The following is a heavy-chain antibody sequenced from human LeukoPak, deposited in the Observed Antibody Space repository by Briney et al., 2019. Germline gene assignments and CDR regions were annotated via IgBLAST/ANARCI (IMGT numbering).Heavy chain of an antibody. CDR3: ARDRVYDFWSGYYHDAFDI. CDR2: IYTSGST. Sequence: SETLSLTCTVSGGSISSYYWSWIRQPAGKGLEWIGRIYTSGSTHYNPSLKSRVTISVDTSKNQFSLKLSSVTAADTAVYYCARDRVYDFWSGYYHDAFDIWGQGTMVTVSS. CDR1: GGSISSYY. V-gene: IGHV4-4*07. D-gene: IGHD3-3*01. J-gene: IGHJ3*02.